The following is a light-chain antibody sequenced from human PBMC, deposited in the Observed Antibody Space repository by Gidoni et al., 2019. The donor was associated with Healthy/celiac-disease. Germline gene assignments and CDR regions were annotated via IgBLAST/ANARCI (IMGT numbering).Light chain of an antibody. Sequence: EIVLTQSPATLPLSPGERATLSCRASKSVSSYLAWYQQKPGQAPRLLIYDASNRATGIPARFSGSGSGTDFTLTISSLEPEDFAVYYCQQRSNWPPITFGQGTRLEIK. CDR2: DAS. CDR3: QQRSNWPPIT. CDR1: KSVSSY. V-gene: IGKV3-11*01. J-gene: IGKJ5*01.